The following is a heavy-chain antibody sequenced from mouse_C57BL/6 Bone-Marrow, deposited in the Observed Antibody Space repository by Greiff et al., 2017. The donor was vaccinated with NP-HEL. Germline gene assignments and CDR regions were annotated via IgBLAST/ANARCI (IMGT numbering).Heavy chain of an antibody. J-gene: IGHJ2*01. CDR3: TTTYYFDY. CDR2: IDPENGDT. CDR1: GFNIKDDY. Sequence: EVKLLESGAELVRPGASVKLSCTASGFNIKDDYMHWVKQRPEQGLEWIGWIDPENGDTEYASKFQGKATITADTSSNTAYLQLSSLTSEDTAVYYCTTTYYFDYWGQGTTLTVSS. V-gene: IGHV14-4*01.